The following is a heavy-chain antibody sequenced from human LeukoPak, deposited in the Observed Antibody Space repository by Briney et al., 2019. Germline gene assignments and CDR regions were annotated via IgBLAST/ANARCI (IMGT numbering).Heavy chain of an antibody. CDR3: ARDLRRYCSSTSCRGAFDY. J-gene: IGHJ4*02. D-gene: IGHD2-2*01. Sequence: GGSLRLSCAASGFTFSSYGIHWVRQAPGKGLEWVAVIWYDGSNKYYGDSVKGRFTISRDNSKNTLYLQMNSLRAEDTAVYYCARDLRRYCSSTSCRGAFDYWGQGTLVTVSS. V-gene: IGHV3-33*01. CDR2: IWYDGSNK. CDR1: GFTFSSYG.